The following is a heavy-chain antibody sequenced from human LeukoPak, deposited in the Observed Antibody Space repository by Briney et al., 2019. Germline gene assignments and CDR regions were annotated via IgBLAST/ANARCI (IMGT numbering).Heavy chain of an antibody. J-gene: IGHJ6*02. Sequence: TGGSLRLSCAASGFTFSSYAMSWVRQAPGKGLEWVSAISGSGGSTYYADSVKGRFTISRDNSKNTLYLQMNSLRAEDTAVYYCAKEIYYDSGPYGMDVWGRGTTVSVSS. V-gene: IGHV3-23*01. CDR2: ISGSGGST. CDR3: AKEIYYDSGPYGMDV. CDR1: GFTFSSYA. D-gene: IGHD3-22*01.